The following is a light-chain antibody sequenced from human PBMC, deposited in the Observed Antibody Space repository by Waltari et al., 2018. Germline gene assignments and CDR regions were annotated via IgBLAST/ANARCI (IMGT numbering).Light chain of an antibody. Sequence: DVQMTQSPSSLSASVGDRVSITCRASQDITTYLNWYQQKPGKAPKLLIYAGSNLQSGVPSGFSGSGSGTHFTLTINSLQPEDFATYFCQQSYITPWTFGQGTKVDIK. J-gene: IGKJ1*01. CDR1: QDITTY. CDR3: QQSYITPWT. CDR2: AGS. V-gene: IGKV1-39*01.